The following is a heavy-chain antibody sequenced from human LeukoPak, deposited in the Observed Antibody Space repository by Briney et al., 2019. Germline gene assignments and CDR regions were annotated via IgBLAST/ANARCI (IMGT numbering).Heavy chain of an antibody. CDR3: AVKGGYNDWDAPFDY. CDR1: AFTFSSYA. J-gene: IGHJ4*02. D-gene: IGHD5-12*01. CDR2: ISYDGSNK. V-gene: IGHV3-30-3*01. Sequence: GGSLRLSCASSAFTFSSYAMPWVRQAPGKGLEWVAVISYDGSNKYYADSVKGRFTISRDNAKKALYLQMNSLGVADTAVYYCAVKGGYNDWDAPFDYWGRGTPVTVSS.